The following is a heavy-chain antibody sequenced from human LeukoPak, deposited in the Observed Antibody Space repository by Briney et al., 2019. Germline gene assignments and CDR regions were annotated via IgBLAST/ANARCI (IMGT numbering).Heavy chain of an antibody. Sequence: PGGSLRLSCAASGFTFSSYAMSWVRQAPGKGLEWVSAISGSGGSTYYADSVKGLFTISRDNSKNTLYLQMNSLRAEDTAVYYCAKDERYSYGTPGDYWGQGTLVTVSS. D-gene: IGHD5-18*01. CDR2: ISGSGGST. CDR3: AKDERYSYGTPGDY. J-gene: IGHJ4*02. V-gene: IGHV3-23*01. CDR1: GFTFSSYA.